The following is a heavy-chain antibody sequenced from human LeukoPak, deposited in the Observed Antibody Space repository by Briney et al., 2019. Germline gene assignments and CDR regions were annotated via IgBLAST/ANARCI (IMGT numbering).Heavy chain of an antibody. J-gene: IGHJ4*02. CDR1: GYTFTSYG. V-gene: IGHV1-18*01. CDR3: ARAVHYSPNSDY. Sequence: ASVKVSCKASGYTFTSYGISWVRQAPGQGLEGMGWISAYNGNTNYAQKLQGRVTITTDTSTSTAYLELRSLRSDDTAVYYCARAVHYSPNSDYWGQGTLVTVSS. D-gene: IGHD4-11*01. CDR2: ISAYNGNT.